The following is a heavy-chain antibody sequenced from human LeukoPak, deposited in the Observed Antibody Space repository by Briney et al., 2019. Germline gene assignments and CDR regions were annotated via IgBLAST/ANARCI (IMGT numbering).Heavy chain of an antibody. CDR2: IYYSGST. D-gene: IGHD3-3*01. CDR3: ARGDYDFWSGYPVYFDY. V-gene: IGHV4-59*01. CDR1: GGSISSYY. J-gene: IGHJ4*02. Sequence: SETLSLTCTVSGGSISSYYWSWIRQPPGKGLEWIGYIYYSGSTNYNPSLKSRVTISVDTSKNQFSLKLSSVTAADTAVYYCARGDYDFWSGYPVYFDYWGQGTLVTVSS.